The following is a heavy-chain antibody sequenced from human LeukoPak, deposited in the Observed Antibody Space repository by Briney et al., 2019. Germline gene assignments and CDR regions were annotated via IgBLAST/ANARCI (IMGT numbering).Heavy chain of an antibody. J-gene: IGHJ6*02. CDR1: GFTFSSYA. V-gene: IGHV3-30-3*01. CDR3: ARGQEDQVTTQLRYYYYYGMDV. CDR2: ISYDGSNK. D-gene: IGHD4-17*01. Sequence: GGSLRLSCAASGFTFSSYAMHWVRQAPGKGLEWVAVISYDGSNKYYADSVKGRFTISRDNSKNTLYLQMNSLRAEDTAVYYCARGQEDQVTTQLRYYYYYGMDVWGQGTTVTVSS.